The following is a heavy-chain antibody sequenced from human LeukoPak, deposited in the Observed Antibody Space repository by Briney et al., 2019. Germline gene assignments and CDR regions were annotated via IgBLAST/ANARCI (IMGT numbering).Heavy chain of an antibody. CDR3: ARGGDIVVVPAAIVGP. V-gene: IGHV1-2*06. Sequence: ASVKVSCKASGYTFTGYYMHWVRQAPGQGLEWMGRINPNSGGTNYAQKFQGRVTMTRNTSISTAYLELSSLRSEDTAVYYCARGGDIVVVPAAIVGPWGQGTLVTVSS. CDR1: GYTFTGYY. J-gene: IGHJ5*02. CDR2: INPNSGGT. D-gene: IGHD2-2*01.